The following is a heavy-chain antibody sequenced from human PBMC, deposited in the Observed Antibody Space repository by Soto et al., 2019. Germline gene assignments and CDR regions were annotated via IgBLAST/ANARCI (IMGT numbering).Heavy chain of an antibody. J-gene: IGHJ4*02. D-gene: IGHD3-22*01. Sequence: SETLSLTCTVSGGSLSSGAYYWSWIRQHPGKGLEWIGYIYYSGSTYYNPSLESRVTLSVDTSRKQFSLKVSSVTAADTAVYYCARANYFESSGPFDSWGPGTLVTVSS. CDR1: GGSLSSGAYY. V-gene: IGHV4-31*03. CDR3: ARANYFESSGPFDS. CDR2: IYYSGST.